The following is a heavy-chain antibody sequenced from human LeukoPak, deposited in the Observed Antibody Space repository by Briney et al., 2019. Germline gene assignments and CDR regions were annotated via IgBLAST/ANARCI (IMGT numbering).Heavy chain of an antibody. Sequence: PGGSLRLSCAASGFTFSSYGMHWVRQAPGKGLEWVAVIWYDGSNKYYADSVKGRFTISRDNSKNTLYLQMNSLRVEDTAVYYCAKDRRGTTLFDYWGQGTLVTVSS. CDR1: GFTFSSYG. J-gene: IGHJ4*02. CDR2: IWYDGSNK. V-gene: IGHV3-33*06. CDR3: AKDRRGTTLFDY. D-gene: IGHD3-16*01.